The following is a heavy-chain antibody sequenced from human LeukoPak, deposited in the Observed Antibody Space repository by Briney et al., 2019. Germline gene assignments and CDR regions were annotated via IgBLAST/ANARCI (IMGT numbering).Heavy chain of an antibody. CDR1: GFTVSTNY. J-gene: IGHJ4*02. CDR3: TRVLVVDSSGYYGYYFDY. V-gene: IGHV3-53*01. D-gene: IGHD3-22*01. CDR2: IYSGGST. Sequence: PGGSLRLSCAASGFTVSTNYMTWVRQAPGKGLEWVSVIYSGGSTYYADPVRGRFTISRDNSKNTLYLQMNSLRAEDTAVYYCTRVLVVDSSGYYGYYFDYWGQGTLVTVSS.